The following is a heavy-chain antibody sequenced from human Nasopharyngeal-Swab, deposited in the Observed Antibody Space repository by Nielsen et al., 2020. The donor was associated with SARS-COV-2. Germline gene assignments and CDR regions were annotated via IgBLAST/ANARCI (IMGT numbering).Heavy chain of an antibody. D-gene: IGHD4-17*01. J-gene: IGHJ6*02. V-gene: IGHV4-61*09. CDR2: IYTSGKT. CDR1: GVSVDSGSYF. CDR3: AREDRWTLTSFYYALDV. Sequence: SETLSLTCAVSGVSVDSGSYFWSWVRQPAGKGLERIGHIYTSGKTNYNPSLMSRLTISVDASKNQFSLRLTSVTAADTAVYYCAREDRWTLTSFYYALDVWGQGSAVTVSS.